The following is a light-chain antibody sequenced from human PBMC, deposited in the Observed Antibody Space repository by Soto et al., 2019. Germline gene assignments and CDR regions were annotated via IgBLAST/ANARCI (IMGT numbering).Light chain of an antibody. CDR3: QQRGT. CDR1: QSISDY. V-gene: IGKV1-39*01. J-gene: IGKJ2*01. Sequence: DIQMTQSPSSLSASVGDRVTITCRASQSISDYLNWYQQKPGEAPKLLIYAASSLQSGVPSRFSGSGSGTDFTLTISSLQPEDFATYYCQQRGTFGQGTKLEIK. CDR2: AAS.